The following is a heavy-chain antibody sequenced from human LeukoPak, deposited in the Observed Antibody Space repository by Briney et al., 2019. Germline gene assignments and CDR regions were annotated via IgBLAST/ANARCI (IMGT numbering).Heavy chain of an antibody. D-gene: IGHD2-2*01. CDR2: ISYDGSNK. CDR1: GFTFSSYA. J-gene: IGHJ6*02. Sequence: SGGSLRLSCAASGFTFSSYAMHWVRQAPGKGLEWVAVISYDGSNKYYADSVKGRFTISRDNSKNTLYLQMNSLRAEDTAVYYCAKTGEYQLLFGSYYYYYGMDVWGQGTTVTVSS. CDR3: AKTGEYQLLFGSYYYYYGMDV. V-gene: IGHV3-30-3*02.